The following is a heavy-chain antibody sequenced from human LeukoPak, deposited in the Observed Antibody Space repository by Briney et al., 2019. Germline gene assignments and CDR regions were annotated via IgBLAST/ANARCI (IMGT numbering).Heavy chain of an antibody. Sequence: SETLSLTCTVSGGSISNYYWSWIRQSPVKGLEWIGFIYYSGSTNYNPSLKSRVTISVDTSKNQFSLKLSSVTAADTAVYYCARRIGYSSGWYNYFDYWGQGTLVTVSS. CDR3: ARRIGYSSGWYNYFDY. V-gene: IGHV4-59*12. CDR2: IYYSGST. CDR1: GGSISNYY. J-gene: IGHJ4*02. D-gene: IGHD6-19*01.